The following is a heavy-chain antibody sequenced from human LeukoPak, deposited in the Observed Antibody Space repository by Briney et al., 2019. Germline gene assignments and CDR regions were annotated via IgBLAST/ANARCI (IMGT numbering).Heavy chain of an antibody. CDR2: IFPGDSAT. V-gene: IGHV5-51*01. CDR1: AYGFTSYW. CDR3: ARPNLGIAAAGPDFDY. J-gene: IGHJ4*02. D-gene: IGHD6-13*01. Sequence: GEPLQISSQGSAYGFTSYWIGWVRQMPGKGLEWMGIIFPGDSATRYSPSFQGQVTISADKSISTAYLQWSSQKASDTAMYYCARPNLGIAAAGPDFDYWGEGTLVTVSS.